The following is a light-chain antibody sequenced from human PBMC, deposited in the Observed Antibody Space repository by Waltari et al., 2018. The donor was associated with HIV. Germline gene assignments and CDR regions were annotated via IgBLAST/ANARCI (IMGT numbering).Light chain of an antibody. Sequence: AIRMTQSPSSLSASTGDRVTITCRGSQSLENYLAWYQQRPGKAPKLLIYTVSTLQSGVPSRFSGSGSGTDFTLTISGLRSEDYATYFCQQYYRYPLTFGGGTKVEIK. CDR1: QSLENY. CDR3: QQYYRYPLT. V-gene: IGKV1-8*01. J-gene: IGKJ4*01. CDR2: TVS.